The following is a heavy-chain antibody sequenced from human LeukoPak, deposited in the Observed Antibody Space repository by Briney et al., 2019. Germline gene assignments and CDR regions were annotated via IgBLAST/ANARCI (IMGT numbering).Heavy chain of an antibody. V-gene: IGHV3-7*01. CDR3: ARGRRQQLVNYCYMDV. CDR2: IKQDGSEK. J-gene: IGHJ6*03. Sequence: GGSLRLSCAASGFTFSSYWMSWVRQAPGKGLEWVANIKQDGSEKYYVDSVKGRFTISRDNAKNSLYLQMNSLRAEDTAVYYCARGRRQQLVNYCYMDVWGKGTTVTVSS. D-gene: IGHD6-13*01. CDR1: GFTFSSYW.